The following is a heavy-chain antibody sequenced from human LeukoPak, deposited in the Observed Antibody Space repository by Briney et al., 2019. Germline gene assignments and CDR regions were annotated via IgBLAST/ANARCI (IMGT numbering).Heavy chain of an antibody. Sequence: GGSLRLSCIASGFTFSNFGMHWVRQAPGKGLEWVAFIRYDGSIKYYADSVKGRFTISRDKSKNTVFMLMNSLRPEDTAVYYCAKEQSRWFGKLAFDSWGQGTLVTVSS. D-gene: IGHD3-10*01. CDR3: AKEQSRWFGKLAFDS. CDR2: IRYDGSIK. J-gene: IGHJ4*02. CDR1: GFTFSNFG. V-gene: IGHV3-30*02.